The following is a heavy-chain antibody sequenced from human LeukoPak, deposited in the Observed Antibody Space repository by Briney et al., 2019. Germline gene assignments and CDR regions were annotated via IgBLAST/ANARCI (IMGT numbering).Heavy chain of an antibody. CDR3: ARDILRYYYMDV. V-gene: IGHV4-34*01. D-gene: IGHD3-9*01. J-gene: IGHJ6*03. CDR2: INHSGST. Sequence: ASETLSLTCAVYGGSFSGYYWSWIRQPPGKGLEWIGEINHSGSTNYNPSLKSRVTISVDTSKNQFSLKLSSVTAADTAVYYCARDILRYYYMDVWGKGTTVTISS. CDR1: GGSFSGYY.